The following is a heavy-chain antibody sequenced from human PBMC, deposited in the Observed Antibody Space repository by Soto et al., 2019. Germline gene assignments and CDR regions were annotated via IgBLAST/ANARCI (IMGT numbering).Heavy chain of an antibody. D-gene: IGHD6-13*01. CDR2: ISSNSAYI. Sequence: GGSLRLSCAASGSTFRSFTMNWVCQAPGKGLEWVSTISSNSAYIYYTDALRGRFTISRDNAKNSLHLQMNSLRAEDTAVYYCTRDASRDSSARGWFDPWGPGTLVTVSS. J-gene: IGHJ5*02. CDR3: TRDASRDSSARGWFDP. V-gene: IGHV3-21*01. CDR1: GSTFRSFT.